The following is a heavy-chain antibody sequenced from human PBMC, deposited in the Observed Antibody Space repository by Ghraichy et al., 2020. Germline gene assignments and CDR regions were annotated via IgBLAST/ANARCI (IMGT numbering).Heavy chain of an antibody. Sequence: GGSLRLSCAASGFFFSSYSMNWVRQAPGKGLEWVSYISSDGGAIYYADSVKGRFTISRDNAKNSVSLQINGLREEDTAVYYCARGAPRLDYWGQGTLVTV. CDR2: ISSDGGAI. J-gene: IGHJ4*02. CDR3: ARGAPRLDY. V-gene: IGHV3-48*02. CDR1: GFFFSSYS.